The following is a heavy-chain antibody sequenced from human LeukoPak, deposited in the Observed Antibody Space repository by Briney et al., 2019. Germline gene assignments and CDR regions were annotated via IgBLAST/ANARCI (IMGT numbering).Heavy chain of an antibody. D-gene: IGHD5-24*01. V-gene: IGHV3-21*01. CDR3: ARVGQRWLQFDYYYMDV. J-gene: IGHJ6*03. CDR1: GFTFSSYS. Sequence: GGSLRLSCAASGFTFSSYSMNWVRQAPGKGLEWVSSISSSSSYIYYADSVKGRFTISRDNAKNSLYLQMNSLRAEDTAVYYCARVGQRWLQFDYYYMDVWGKGTTVTVSS. CDR2: ISSSSSYI.